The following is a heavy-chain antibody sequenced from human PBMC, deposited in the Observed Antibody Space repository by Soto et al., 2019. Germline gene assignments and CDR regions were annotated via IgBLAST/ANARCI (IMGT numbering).Heavy chain of an antibody. D-gene: IGHD6-13*01. CDR3: AHSLYSIPAFDY. J-gene: IGHJ4*02. CDR2: IYWDDDK. V-gene: IGHV2-5*02. CDR1: GFSLSTSDVG. Sequence: QITLKESGPTLVKPTQTLTLTCTFSGFSLSTSDVGAGWIRQYPGKALEWLAAIYWDDDKRYSPALKSRLTITKDTSKNQVVPNMTNMDPVDTATYYCAHSLYSIPAFDYWGQGNLVTVSS.